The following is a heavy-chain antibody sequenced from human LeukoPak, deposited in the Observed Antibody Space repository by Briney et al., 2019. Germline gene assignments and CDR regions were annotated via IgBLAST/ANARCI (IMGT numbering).Heavy chain of an antibody. V-gene: IGHV4-59*01. J-gene: IGHJ6*03. CDR1: GGSISSYY. CDR3: ARGDYYYYYYMDV. CDR2: IYYSGST. Sequence: PSETLSLTCTVSGGSISSYYCSWIRQPPGKGLEWIGYIYYSGSTNYNPSLKSRVTISVDTSKNQFSLKLSSVTAADTAVYYCARGDYYYYYYMDVWGQGTTVTISS.